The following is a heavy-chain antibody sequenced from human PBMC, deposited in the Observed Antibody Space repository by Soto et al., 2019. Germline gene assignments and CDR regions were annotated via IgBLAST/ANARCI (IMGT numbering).Heavy chain of an antibody. CDR1: GDSVSSNSAA. D-gene: IGHD6-6*01. J-gene: IGHJ4*02. V-gene: IGHV6-1*01. CDR3: ARAEGQLGAFDY. Sequence: PSQTLSLTCAISGDSVSSNSAAWNWFRQSPSRGLEWLGRTYYRAKWYNHYAESMESRVIINPDTSKNQFSLVLNSVTPEDTSVYFCARAEGQLGAFDYWGQGTLVTVSS. CDR2: TYYRAKWYN.